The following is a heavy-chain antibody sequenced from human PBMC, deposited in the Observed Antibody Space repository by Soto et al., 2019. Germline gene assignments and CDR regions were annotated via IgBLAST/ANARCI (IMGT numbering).Heavy chain of an antibody. Sequence: GGSLRLSCVASGFTFNNAWMNWVRQAPGEGLEWVGRIKSKTDGGTTDYAALVKGRFTISRDDSKTTLYLQMNGLKTEDTAVYYCTTAENYYDSSSFDYWGQGTLVTVSS. D-gene: IGHD3-22*01. J-gene: IGHJ4*02. CDR3: TTAENYYDSSSFDY. V-gene: IGHV3-15*01. CDR1: GFTFNNAW. CDR2: IKSKTDGGTT.